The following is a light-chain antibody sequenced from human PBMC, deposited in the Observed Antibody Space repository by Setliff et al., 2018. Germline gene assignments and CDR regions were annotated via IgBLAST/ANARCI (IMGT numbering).Light chain of an antibody. J-gene: IGLJ1*01. V-gene: IGLV2-14*01. CDR1: IGDVGAYDF. CDR3: SSYEGGNNYV. Sequence: QSVLTQPASVSGSPGQSITISCSGTIGDVGAYDFVSWYQHHPGKAPKLVIYEVTNRPSGISNRFSGSKSGNSASLIISGLQAEDEADYYCSSYEGGNNYVFGSGTKVTVL. CDR2: EVT.